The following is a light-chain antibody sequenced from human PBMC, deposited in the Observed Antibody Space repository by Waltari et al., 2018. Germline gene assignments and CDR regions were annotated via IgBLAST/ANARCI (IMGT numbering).Light chain of an antibody. J-gene: IGKJ2*01. CDR1: QSLLQSNGHNY. CDR2: LGS. V-gene: IGKV2-28*01. Sequence: DIVMTQSPLSLPVTPGEPASISCSSSQSLLQSNGHNYLEWYLQRPGQSPRVLIFLGSRRVSGVPDRFSGSGSGTDFTLKISRVEAEDVGVYYCMQALQTPVFGQGTKLEIK. CDR3: MQALQTPV.